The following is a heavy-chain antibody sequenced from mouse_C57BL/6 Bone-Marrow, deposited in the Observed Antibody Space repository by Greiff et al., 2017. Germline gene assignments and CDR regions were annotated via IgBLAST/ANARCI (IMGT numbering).Heavy chain of an antibody. Sequence: VQLQQPGAELVMPWASVKLSCKASGYTFTSYWMHWVKQRPGQGLEWIGEIDPSDSDTNYNQKFKCKSTFTVDKSSSTAYRHLSSLTSEDSAVYYCARDPLITTVVAKGWYFDVWGTGTTVTVSS. D-gene: IGHD1-1*01. J-gene: IGHJ1*03. CDR1: GYTFTSYW. V-gene: IGHV1-69*01. CDR2: IDPSDSDT. CDR3: ARDPLITTVVAKGWYFDV.